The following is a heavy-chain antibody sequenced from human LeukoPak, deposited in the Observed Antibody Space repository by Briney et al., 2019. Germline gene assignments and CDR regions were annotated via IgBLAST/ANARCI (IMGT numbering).Heavy chain of an antibody. V-gene: IGHV4-38-2*02. Sequence: SETLSLTCTVSGYSISSGYYWGWIRQPPGKGLEWIGSIHHSGSTYYNPSLKSRVTISVDTSKNQFSLKLSSVTAADTAVYYCARVAWGRRGGFDYWGLGTLVTVSS. D-gene: IGHD5-24*01. CDR3: ARVAWGRRGGFDY. J-gene: IGHJ4*02. CDR1: GYSISSGYY. CDR2: IHHSGST.